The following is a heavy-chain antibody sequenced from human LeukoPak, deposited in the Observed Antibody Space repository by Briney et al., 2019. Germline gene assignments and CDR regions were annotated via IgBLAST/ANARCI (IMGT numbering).Heavy chain of an antibody. CDR1: GGSIGGDY. V-gene: IGHV4-59*08. D-gene: IGHD6-19*01. Sequence: PSETLSLTCTVSGGSIGGDYWTWIRQPPGKGLQYIGYIYHTGATNYNPSLESRVTMSVDTSKNQFSLKLNSVTAADTAVYFCAKYGKSGWSIDNWGQGTLVTVSS. CDR2: IYHTGAT. CDR3: AKYGKSGWSIDN. J-gene: IGHJ4*02.